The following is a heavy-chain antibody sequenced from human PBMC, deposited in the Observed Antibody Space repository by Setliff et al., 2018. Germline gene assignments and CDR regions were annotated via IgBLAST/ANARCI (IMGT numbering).Heavy chain of an antibody. V-gene: IGHV1-46*01. CDR1: GYTFTSYY. J-gene: IGHJ4*02. D-gene: IGHD3-16*01. Sequence: ASVKVSCKASGYTFTSYYMHWVRQAPGQGLEWMGIINPSGGSTSYAQKFQGRVTMTRDTSMITVYMELTSLRSEDTAVYYCARVGRYAETSMGLDYWGQGTLVTVSS. CDR2: INPSGGST. CDR3: ARVGRYAETSMGLDY.